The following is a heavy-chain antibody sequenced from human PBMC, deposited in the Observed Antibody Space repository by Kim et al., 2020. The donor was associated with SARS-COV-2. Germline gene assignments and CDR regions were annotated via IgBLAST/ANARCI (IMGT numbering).Heavy chain of an antibody. D-gene: IGHD3-10*01. V-gene: IGHV3-23*01. Sequence: RFTISGDNSKNTLYLQMNSLRAEDTAVYYCAKVVTMVRGVIKRYNWFDPWGQGTLVTVSS. CDR3: AKVVTMVRGVIKRYNWFDP. J-gene: IGHJ5*02.